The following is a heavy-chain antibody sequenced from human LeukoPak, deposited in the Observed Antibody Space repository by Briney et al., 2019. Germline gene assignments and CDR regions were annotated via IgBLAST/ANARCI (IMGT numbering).Heavy chain of an antibody. CDR3: ARDRNSGPPYYYSYMDV. J-gene: IGHJ6*03. CDR1: EFSVGSNY. D-gene: IGHD3-16*01. Sequence: GGSLRLSCAASEFSVGSNYMTWVRQAPGKGLEWVSVIYSGGSTYYADSVKGRFTISRDNSKNTLYLQMNSLRAEDSAVYHCARDRNSGPPYYYSYMDVWGKGTTVTISS. CDR2: IYSGGST. V-gene: IGHV3-66*01.